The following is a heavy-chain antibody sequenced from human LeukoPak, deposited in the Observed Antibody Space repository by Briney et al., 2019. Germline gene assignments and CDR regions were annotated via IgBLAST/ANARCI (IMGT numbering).Heavy chain of an antibody. J-gene: IGHJ3*01. CDR2: ISGGGAKT. V-gene: IGHV3-23*01. Sequence: GGSLRLSCAASGFTFYSYAMNWVRQAPGKGLEWVSFISGGGAKTRYADSVKGQFTISRDNSKNTLYLQMNILRPEDTAIYYCAKCSASYDNDAFDVWGQGTMVSVSS. D-gene: IGHD3-10*02. CDR1: GFTFYSYA. CDR3: AKCSASYDNDAFDV.